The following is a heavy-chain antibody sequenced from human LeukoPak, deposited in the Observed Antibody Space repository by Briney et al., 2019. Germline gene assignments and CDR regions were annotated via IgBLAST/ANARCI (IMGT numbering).Heavy chain of an antibody. CDR2: INSDGSST. D-gene: IGHD1-1*01. J-gene: IGHJ4*02. V-gene: IGHV3-74*01. CDR3: ARQGYLAGLFDY. CDR1: GFTFSSYW. Sequence: GGSLRLSCAASGFTFSSYWMHWVRQAPGKGLVWVSRINSDGSSTSYADSVKGRFTISRDNAKNTLYLQMNSLRAEDTAVYYCARQGYLAGLFDYWGQGTLVTVSS.